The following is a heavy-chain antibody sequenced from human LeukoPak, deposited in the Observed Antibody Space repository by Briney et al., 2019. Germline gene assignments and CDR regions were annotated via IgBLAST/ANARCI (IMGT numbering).Heavy chain of an antibody. V-gene: IGHV4-30-4*01. J-gene: IGHJ4*02. CDR3: ARVSDARHPDY. CDR2: IYYSGNT. CDR1: GGSISSGDYY. Sequence: PSETLSLTCTVSGGSISSGDYYWSWLRQPPGKGLEWIRYIYYSGNTNYIPSLKSRIIISVDTSKNQFSLRLSSVTAADTAVYYCARVSDARHPDYWGQGTLVTVSS.